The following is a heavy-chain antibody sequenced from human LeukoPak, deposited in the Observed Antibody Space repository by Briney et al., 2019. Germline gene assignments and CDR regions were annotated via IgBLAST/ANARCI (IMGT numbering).Heavy chain of an antibody. D-gene: IGHD5-12*01. V-gene: IGHV1-46*01. CDR1: GYTFTSYY. Sequence: ASVKVSCKAFGYTFTSYYMHWVRQAPGQGLEWMGIINPSGGSTSYAQKFQGRVTMTRDMSTSTVYMELSSLRSEDTAVYYCARVGGYSGYDAGYFDYWGQGTLVTVSS. CDR3: ARVGGYSGYDAGYFDY. CDR2: INPSGGST. J-gene: IGHJ4*02.